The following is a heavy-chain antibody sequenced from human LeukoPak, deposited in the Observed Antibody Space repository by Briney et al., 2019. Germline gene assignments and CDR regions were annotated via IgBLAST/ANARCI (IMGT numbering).Heavy chain of an antibody. CDR1: GFTFSSYA. CDR2: ISGSGSST. D-gene: IGHD3-10*01. Sequence: GGSLRLSCAASGFTFSSYAMSWVRQAPGKGLEWVSAISGSGSSTYYADSVKGRFTISRDNSKNTLYLQMNSLRAEDTAVYYCAKARYYGSGSYYSSSFDYWGQGTLVTVSS. CDR3: AKARYYGSGSYYSSSFDY. V-gene: IGHV3-23*01. J-gene: IGHJ4*02.